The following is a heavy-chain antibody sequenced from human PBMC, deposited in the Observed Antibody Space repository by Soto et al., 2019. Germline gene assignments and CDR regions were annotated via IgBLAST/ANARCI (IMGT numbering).Heavy chain of an antibody. CDR3: VRESYLEQSAGAFDF. D-gene: IGHD1-1*01. CDR1: GYTFSSYG. Sequence: QVQLVQSGAEMKKPGASVKVSCQASGYTFSSYGISWVRQAPGQGLEWMGWISVYNGDTKYAQKHQGRVTMTTETSKSTAYMEVRSLRSDDTAVYFCVRESYLEQSAGAFDFWGQGTMVTVSS. V-gene: IGHV1-18*04. CDR2: ISVYNGDT. J-gene: IGHJ3*01.